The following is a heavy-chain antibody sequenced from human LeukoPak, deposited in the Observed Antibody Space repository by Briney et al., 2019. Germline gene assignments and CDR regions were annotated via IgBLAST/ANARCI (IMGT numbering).Heavy chain of an antibody. D-gene: IGHD1-14*01. CDR1: GFTFSSYG. CDR2: ISYDGSNK. CDR3: ASQTTGGYYYGMDV. Sequence: PGGSLRLSCAASGFTFSSYGMHWVRQAPGKGLEWVAVISYDGSNKYYADSVKGRFTISRDSSKNTLYLQMNSLRAEDTAVYYCASQTTGGYYYGMDVWGQGTTVTVSS. J-gene: IGHJ6*02. V-gene: IGHV3-30*03.